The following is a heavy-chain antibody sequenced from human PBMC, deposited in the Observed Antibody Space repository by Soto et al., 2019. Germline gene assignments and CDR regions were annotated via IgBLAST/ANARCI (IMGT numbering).Heavy chain of an antibody. J-gene: IGHJ4*02. V-gene: IGHV3-21*01. D-gene: IGHD6-19*01. Sequence: GGSLRLSCAASGFTFSSYSMNWVRQAPGKGLEWVSSISSSSSYIYYADSVKGRFTISRDNAKNSLYLQMNSLRAEDTAVYYCARDRPGSSGCDYWGQGTLVTVS. CDR1: GFTFSSYS. CDR3: ARDRPGSSGCDY. CDR2: ISSSSSYI.